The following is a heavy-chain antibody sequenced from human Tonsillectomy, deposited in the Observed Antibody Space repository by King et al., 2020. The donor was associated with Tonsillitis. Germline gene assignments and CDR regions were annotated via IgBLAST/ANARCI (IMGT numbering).Heavy chain of an antibody. CDR2: ISWNSGYI. J-gene: IGHJ4*02. D-gene: IGHD1-26*01. CDR1: GLTFDDSA. CDR3: AKAMGSSGSYYFFDY. Sequence: VQLVESGGGLVQPGRSLRRSCAASGLTFDDSAMHWVRQAPGKGLEWVSGISWNSGYIGYADSVKGRFTISKDNAKNSLYLQMNSLRAEDTALYYCAKAMGSSGSYYFFDYWVQGTLVTVSS. V-gene: IGHV3-9*01.